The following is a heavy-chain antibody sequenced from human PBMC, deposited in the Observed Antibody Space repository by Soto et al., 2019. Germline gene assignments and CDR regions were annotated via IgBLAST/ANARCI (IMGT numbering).Heavy chain of an antibody. J-gene: IGHJ4*02. V-gene: IGHV3-23*01. CDR1: GFTFSSYA. D-gene: IGHD3-3*01. CDR3: AKDPIPSYGFWSCYYFGY. CDR2: ISGSGGGT. Sequence: EVQLLESGGGLVQPGGSLRLSCAASGFTFSSYAMSWVRQAPGKGLEWVSAISGSGGGTYYADSVKGRFTISRDNSKNTLYLQMNRLGAEDPAVYFCAKDPIPSYGFWSCYYFGYWGQGTLVTVSS.